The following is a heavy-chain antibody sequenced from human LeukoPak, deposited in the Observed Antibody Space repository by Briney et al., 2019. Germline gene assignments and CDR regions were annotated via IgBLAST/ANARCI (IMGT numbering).Heavy chain of an antibody. Sequence: KPSQTLSLTCTVSGGSITNSGYYWGWVRQPPGKGLEWIASIYYTGSTYYNPSLKSRVTISLDASKKQFSLKLTSVTAADTAVYYCARMPAFCRSGDCYRDSFDIWGQGTMVTVSS. J-gene: IGHJ3*02. CDR1: GGSITNSGYY. D-gene: IGHD2-21*01. CDR3: ARMPAFCRSGDCYRDSFDI. CDR2: IYYTGST. V-gene: IGHV4-39*07.